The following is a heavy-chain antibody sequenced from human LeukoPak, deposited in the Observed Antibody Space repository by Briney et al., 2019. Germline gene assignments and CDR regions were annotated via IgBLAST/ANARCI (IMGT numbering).Heavy chain of an antibody. CDR2: IIPIFGTA. CDR3: ASISLSGYYYDSSGPFDY. D-gene: IGHD3-22*01. V-gene: IGHV1-69*05. J-gene: IGHJ4*02. CDR1: GGTFSSYA. Sequence: ASVKVSCKASGGTFSSYAISWVRQAPGQGLEWMGGIIPIFGTANYAQKFQGRVTITTDESTSTAYMELSSLRSEDTAVHYCASISLSGYYYDSSGPFDYWGQGTLVTVSS.